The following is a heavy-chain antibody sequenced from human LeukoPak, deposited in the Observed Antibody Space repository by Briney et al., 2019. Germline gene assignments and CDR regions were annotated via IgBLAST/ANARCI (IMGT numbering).Heavy chain of an antibody. V-gene: IGHV4-59*01. J-gene: IGHJ4*02. Sequence: SETLSLTCTVSGGAISRYYWNWIRPPPGKGLEWIGYIYYSGSTRYNPSLKSRATTSVDSSKNQFSLKLTSVTAADTAVYYCARGFLAGSLYYFDSWGQGILVTASS. CDR1: GGAISRYY. D-gene: IGHD6-19*01. CDR3: ARGFLAGSLYYFDS. CDR2: IYYSGST.